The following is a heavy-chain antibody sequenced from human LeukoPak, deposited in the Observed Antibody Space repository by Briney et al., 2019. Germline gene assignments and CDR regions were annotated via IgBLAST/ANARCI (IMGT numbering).Heavy chain of an antibody. CDR3: AGAQMELDY. CDR2: IYTSGST. J-gene: IGHJ4*02. D-gene: IGHD1-1*01. V-gene: IGHV4-4*07. Sequence: SETLSLTCTVSGGSISSYYWSWIRQPAGKGLEWIGRIYTSGSTNYNPPLKSRVTISLDASKNQFSLKLISVTAADTAVYYCAGAQMELDYWGQGTLVTVSS. CDR1: GGSISSYY.